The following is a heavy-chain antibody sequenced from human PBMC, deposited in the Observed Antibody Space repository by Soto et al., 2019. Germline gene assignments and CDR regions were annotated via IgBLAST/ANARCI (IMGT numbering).Heavy chain of an antibody. D-gene: IGHD1-26*01. CDR2: IYHSGST. Sequence: PSETLSLTCAVSGGSISSSNWWSWVRQPPGKGLEWIGEIYHSGSTNYNPSLKSRVTISVDKSKNQFSLKLSSVTAADTAVYYCEREQWELLPFDYWGQGTLVTVSS. CDR3: EREQWELLPFDY. J-gene: IGHJ4*02. CDR1: GGSISSSNW. V-gene: IGHV4-4*02.